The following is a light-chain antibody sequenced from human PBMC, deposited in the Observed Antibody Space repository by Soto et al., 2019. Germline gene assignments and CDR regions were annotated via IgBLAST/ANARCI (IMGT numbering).Light chain of an antibody. CDR2: GAS. V-gene: IGKV3-15*01. J-gene: IGKJ1*01. Sequence: EIVMTQSPATLSVSPWERATLSCRASQSVSSNLAWYQQKPGQAPRLLIYGASTRATGIPAMFSGSGSGTEFTLTLSSLQSEDFAVYSCQHYNNWPRMFGQGTKVEI. CDR3: QHYNNWPRM. CDR1: QSVSSN.